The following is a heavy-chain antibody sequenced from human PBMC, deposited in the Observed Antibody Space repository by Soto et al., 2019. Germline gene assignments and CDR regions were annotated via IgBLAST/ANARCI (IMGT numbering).Heavy chain of an antibody. D-gene: IGHD6-13*01. J-gene: IGHJ4*02. V-gene: IGHV4-39*01. CDR3: ARLSIAAAGHYYFDS. Sequence: PSETLSLTCSVSSGSISSTPYYWGWIRQPPGKGLQWIGSINYSGSTYYSPSLQSRPTISVDTSKNQFSLKLSSVTAADTAVYYCARLSIAAAGHYYFDSWGQGTLVTSPQ. CDR2: INYSGST. CDR1: SGSISSTPYY.